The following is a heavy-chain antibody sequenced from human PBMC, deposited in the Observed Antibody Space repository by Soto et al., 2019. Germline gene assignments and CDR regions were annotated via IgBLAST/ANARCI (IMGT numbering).Heavy chain of an antibody. CDR1: GGSVSSGGFY. CDR2: IYHIGIT. CDR3: ARNGYTYGMDV. Sequence: SETLSLTCTVSGGSVSSGGFYWSWVRQHPGKGLEWIGYIYHIGITYYNPSLKSRLTISVDTSTNQFSLELSSVTAADTAVYYCARNGYTYGMDVWGQGTTVTVSS. V-gene: IGHV4-31*03. J-gene: IGHJ6*02. D-gene: IGHD5-18*01.